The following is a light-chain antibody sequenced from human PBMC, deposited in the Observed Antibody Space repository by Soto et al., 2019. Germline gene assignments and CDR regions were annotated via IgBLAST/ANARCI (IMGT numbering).Light chain of an antibody. CDR3: SSYAVSSTMV. CDR2: EVS. CDR1: SSDVGSYNL. V-gene: IGLV2-23*02. J-gene: IGLJ2*01. Sequence: QSALTQPASVSGSPGQSITISCTGTSSDVGSYNLVSWYQQHPGKAPKLMIYEVSKRHSGVSNRFSGSKSGNTASLTISGLQAEDEADYYCSSYAVSSTMVFGGRTKVTVL.